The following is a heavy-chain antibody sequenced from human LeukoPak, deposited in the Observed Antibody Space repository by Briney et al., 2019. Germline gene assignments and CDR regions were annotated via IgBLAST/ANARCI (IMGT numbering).Heavy chain of an antibody. CDR1: GGSFSGYY. V-gene: IGHV4-34*09. CDR2: IYYSGST. CDR3: ARSTVVIRNYYYYGMDV. J-gene: IGHJ6*02. D-gene: IGHD3-22*01. Sequence: PSETLSLTCAVYGGSFSGYYWSWIRQPPGKGLEWIGYIYYSGSTYYNPSLKSRVTISVDTSKNQFSLKLSSVTAADTAVYYCARSTVVIRNYYYYGMDVWGQGTTVTVSS.